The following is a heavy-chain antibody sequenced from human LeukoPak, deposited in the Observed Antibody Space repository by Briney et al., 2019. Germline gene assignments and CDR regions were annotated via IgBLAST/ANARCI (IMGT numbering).Heavy chain of an antibody. CDR2: ISYDGSNK. Sequence: GGSLRLSCAASGFTFSSYGMHWVRQAPGKGLEWVAVISYDGSNKYYADSVKGRFTISRDNSKNTLYLQMNSLRAEDTAVYYCAREWGYDSSGGFDYWGQGTLVTVSS. CDR3: AREWGYDSSGGFDY. CDR1: GFTFSSYG. V-gene: IGHV3-30*03. D-gene: IGHD3-22*01. J-gene: IGHJ4*02.